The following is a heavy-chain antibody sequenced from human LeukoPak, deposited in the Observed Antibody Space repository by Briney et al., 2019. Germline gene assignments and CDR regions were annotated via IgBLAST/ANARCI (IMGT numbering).Heavy chain of an antibody. D-gene: IGHD3-3*01. Sequence: GKSLRLSCAGSGFTFSGYGMHWVRQAPGKGLEWVTGIAYDGSRKHYADSVKGRFTISRDNSRNTMGLQMNSLRVEDTAVYHCTRYDSSRFDPWGQGTLVIVSS. CDR1: GFTFSGYG. V-gene: IGHV3-30*03. CDR2: IAYDGSRK. J-gene: IGHJ5*02. CDR3: TRYDSSRFDP.